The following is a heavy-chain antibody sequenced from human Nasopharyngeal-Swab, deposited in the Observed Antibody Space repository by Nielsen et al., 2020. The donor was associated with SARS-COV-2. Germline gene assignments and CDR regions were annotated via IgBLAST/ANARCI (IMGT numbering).Heavy chain of an antibody. J-gene: IGHJ4*02. D-gene: IGHD6-13*01. CDR1: GFTFSSYG. Sequence: GESLKISCAASGFTFSSYGMHWVRQAPGKGLEWVAVISYDGSNKYYADSVKGRFTIPRDNSKNTLYLQMNSLRAEDTAVYYCAKDHDRSIAAAGDYWGQGTLVTVSS. CDR2: ISYDGSNK. V-gene: IGHV3-30*18. CDR3: AKDHDRSIAAAGDY.